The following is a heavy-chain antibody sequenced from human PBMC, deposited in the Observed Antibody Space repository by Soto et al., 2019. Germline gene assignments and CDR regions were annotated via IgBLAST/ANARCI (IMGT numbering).Heavy chain of an antibody. CDR1: GGSISSYY. Sequence: PSETLSLTCTVSGGSISSYYWSWIRQPPGKGLEWIGYIYYSGSTNYNPSLKSRVTISVDTSKNQFSLKLSSVTAADTAVYYCARGIYSNPYFDYWGQGPLVTVSS. CDR3: ARGIYSNPYFDY. CDR2: IYYSGST. J-gene: IGHJ4*02. D-gene: IGHD4-4*01. V-gene: IGHV4-59*01.